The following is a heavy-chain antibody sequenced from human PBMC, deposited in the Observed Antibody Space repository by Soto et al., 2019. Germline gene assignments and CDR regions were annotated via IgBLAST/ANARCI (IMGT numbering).Heavy chain of an antibody. CDR1: GDSISSNNNY. J-gene: IGHJ5*02. V-gene: IGHV4-30-4*01. CDR3: ARGRGYSYGLDP. CDR2: ISYSGTT. Sequence: QVQLQESGPGLVKPSQTLSLTCTVSGDSISSNNNYWSWIRQPPGEGLEWIGFISYSGTTSYSPSLKSRVAISLDTSKNQFSLTLSSVTAADTAVYSCARGRGYSYGLDPWGQGTLVTVSS. D-gene: IGHD5-18*01.